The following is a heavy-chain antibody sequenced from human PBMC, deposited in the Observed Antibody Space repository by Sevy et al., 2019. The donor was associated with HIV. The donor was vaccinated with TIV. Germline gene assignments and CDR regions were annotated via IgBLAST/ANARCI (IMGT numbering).Heavy chain of an antibody. CDR1: GFPFSSYA. CDR2: IGGSGDST. J-gene: IGHJ3*02. D-gene: IGHD5-18*01. CDR3: AKGRAAMVGDAFDI. V-gene: IGHV3-23*01. Sequence: GGSLRLSCAASGFPFSSYAMSWVRQAPGKGLEWVSAIGGSGDSTYYADSVKGRFTISRDNSKNTLYLQMNSLRAEDTAVYYWAKGRAAMVGDAFDIWGQGTMVTVSS.